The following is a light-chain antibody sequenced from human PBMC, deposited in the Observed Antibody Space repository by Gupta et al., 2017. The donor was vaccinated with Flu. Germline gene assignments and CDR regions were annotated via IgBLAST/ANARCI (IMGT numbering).Light chain of an antibody. CDR3: QQSYRTPRT. CDR1: QSISSY. CDR2: AAA. Sequence: IQMTQSPSSLSASVGDRVTITCRASQSISSYLNWYQQKPGKAPKLLIDAAASLQSGVPSSFSGSGSGTDFTLTISSLQPEDFATYYWQQSYRTPRTCGQGTKVEIK. J-gene: IGKJ1*01. V-gene: IGKV1-39*01.